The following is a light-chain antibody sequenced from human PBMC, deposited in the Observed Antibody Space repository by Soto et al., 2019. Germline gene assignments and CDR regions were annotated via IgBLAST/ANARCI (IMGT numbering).Light chain of an antibody. CDR3: QQYGSSPYT. Sequence: EIVLTQSPGTLSLSPGERATLSCRASQSVSNSHLAWHQQKPGQAPRLLIFGVSNRAAGIPDRFSGSGSGTDFTLTIYRLEPEDYAVYYCQQYGSSPYTFGLGTKLEIK. CDR2: GVS. CDR1: QSVSNSH. J-gene: IGKJ2*01. V-gene: IGKV3-20*01.